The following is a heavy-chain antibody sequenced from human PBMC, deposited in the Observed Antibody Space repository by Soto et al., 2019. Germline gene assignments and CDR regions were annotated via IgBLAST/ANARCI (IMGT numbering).Heavy chain of an antibody. CDR3: ARGAYYYDSSGYYGGPYYYGMDV. D-gene: IGHD3-22*01. Sequence: SVNPSSNSPLGTFSSYAIICARPAPGQGLEWMGGIIPIFGTANYAQKFQGRVTITADKSTSTAYMELSSLRSEDAAVYYCARGAYYYDSSGYYGGPYYYGMDVWGQGTT. V-gene: IGHV1-69*06. CDR2: IIPIFGTA. J-gene: IGHJ6*02. CDR1: LGTFSSYA.